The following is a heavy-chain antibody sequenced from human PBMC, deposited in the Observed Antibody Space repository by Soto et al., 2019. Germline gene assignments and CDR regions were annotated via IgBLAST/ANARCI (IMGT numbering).Heavy chain of an antibody. J-gene: IGHJ5*02. D-gene: IGHD1-20*01. CDR2: MYYSGKT. V-gene: IGHV4-39*02. Sequence: QLQLQESGPGLVKPSETLSLICTVSGDSISSTSYYWGWIRQPPGKGLEWIGSMYYSGKTYHNPSLKSRVTISMDTSKNYFSLKLSSVTAADTAIYYCAGHHITPGLSWYAPWGQGTVVTVSS. CDR1: GDSISSTSYY. CDR3: AGHHITPGLSWYAP.